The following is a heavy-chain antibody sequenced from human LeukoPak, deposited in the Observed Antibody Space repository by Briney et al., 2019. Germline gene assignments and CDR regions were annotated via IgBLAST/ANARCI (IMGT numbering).Heavy chain of an antibody. CDR2: IDHTGST. J-gene: IGHJ6*03. CDR1: GGSINGYF. CDR3: ARQDGATTPYYYYYYMDV. V-gene: IGHV4-59*08. D-gene: IGHD5-12*01. Sequence: PSETLSLTCTVSGGSINGYFWSWFRQPPGKGLEWIGNIDHTGSTKYNPSLKSRVTVSFHTSGNQFSLMLTSVTAADTAVYYCARQDGATTPYYYYYYMDVWGKGTTVTVSS.